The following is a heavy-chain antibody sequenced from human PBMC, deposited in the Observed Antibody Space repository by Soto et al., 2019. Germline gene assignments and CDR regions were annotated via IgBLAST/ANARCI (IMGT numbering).Heavy chain of an antibody. CDR3: ARRLSMVVAATDAFDI. V-gene: IGHV4-59*01. J-gene: IGHJ3*02. D-gene: IGHD2-15*01. CDR1: GGSISSYY. Sequence: SETLSLTCTVSGGSISSYYWSWIRQPPGKGLEWIGYIYYSGSTNYNPSLKSRVTISVDTSKNQFSLKLSSVTAADTAVYYCARRLSMVVAATDAFDIWGQGTMVIVSS. CDR2: IYYSGST.